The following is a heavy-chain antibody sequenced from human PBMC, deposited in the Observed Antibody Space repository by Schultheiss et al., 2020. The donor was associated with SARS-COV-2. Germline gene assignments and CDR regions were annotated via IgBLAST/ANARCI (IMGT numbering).Heavy chain of an antibody. J-gene: IGHJ4*02. CDR3: ARGDYYDSSGYFDY. V-gene: IGHV3-21*01. Sequence: GGSLRLSCAASGFSVSNNYMSWVRQAPGKGLEWVSSISSSSSYIYYADSVKGRFTISRDNAKNSLYLQMNSLRAEDTAVYYCARGDYYDSSGYFDYWGQGTLVTVSS. CDR2: ISSSSSYI. CDR1: GFSVSNNY. D-gene: IGHD3-22*01.